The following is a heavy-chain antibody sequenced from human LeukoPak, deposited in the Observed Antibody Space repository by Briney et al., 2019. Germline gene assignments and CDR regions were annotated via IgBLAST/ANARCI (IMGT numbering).Heavy chain of an antibody. CDR1: GGSISSYY. V-gene: IGHV4-59*01. CDR3: ARGDDFWSGPSYYYYYMDV. J-gene: IGHJ6*03. CDR2: IYYSGST. Sequence: PLETLSLTCTVSGGSISSYYWSWIRQPPGKGLEWIGYIYYSGSTNYNPSLKSRVTISVDTSKNQFSLKLSSVTAADTAVYYCARGDDFWSGPSYYYYYMDVWGKGTTVTVSS. D-gene: IGHD3-3*01.